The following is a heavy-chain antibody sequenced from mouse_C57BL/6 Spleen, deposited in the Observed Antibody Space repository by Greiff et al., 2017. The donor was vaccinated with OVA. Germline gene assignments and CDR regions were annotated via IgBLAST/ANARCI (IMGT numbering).Heavy chain of an antibody. J-gene: IGHJ3*01. CDR1: GYTFTDYY. D-gene: IGHD2-10*02. CDR3: ARSYGNYGFAY. CDR2: INPYNGGT. Sequence: SGPVLVKPGASVKMSCKASGYTFTDYYMNWVKQSHGKSLEWIGVINPYNGGTSYNQKFKGKATLTVDKSSSTAYMELNSLTSEDSAVYYCARSYGNYGFAYWGQGTLVTVSA. V-gene: IGHV1-19*01.